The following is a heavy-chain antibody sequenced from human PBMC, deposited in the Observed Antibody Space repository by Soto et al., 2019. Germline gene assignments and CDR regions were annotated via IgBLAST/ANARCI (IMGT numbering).Heavy chain of an antibody. Sequence: QVQLVQSGAEVKKPGASVKVSCKASGYTFTSYGITWVRQAPGQGGEWRGWIRAYNGKTSYAQNLQGRVTITTDTSTSTAYMELSSLKSDNTAVYYCARDGRYGSGSHWGQGTLVIVSS. CDR1: GYTFTSYG. CDR2: IRAYNGKT. V-gene: IGHV1-18*01. CDR3: ARDGRYGSGSH. D-gene: IGHD3-10*01. J-gene: IGHJ4*02.